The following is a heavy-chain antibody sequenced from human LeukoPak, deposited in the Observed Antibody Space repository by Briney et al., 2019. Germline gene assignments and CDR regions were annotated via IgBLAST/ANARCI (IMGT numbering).Heavy chain of an antibody. CDR2: IYPNSGGT. CDR3: ARDSIAAAGLSFDL. D-gene: IGHD6-13*01. J-gene: IGHJ3*01. V-gene: IGHV1-2*02. CDR1: GYTFTSYG. Sequence: GASVKVSCKASGYTFTSYGISWVRQAPGQGLEWMGWIYPNSGGTNYAQKFQGRVTMTRDTSISTAYMELSRLRSDDTAVYYCARDSIAAAGLSFDLWGQGTLVTVSS.